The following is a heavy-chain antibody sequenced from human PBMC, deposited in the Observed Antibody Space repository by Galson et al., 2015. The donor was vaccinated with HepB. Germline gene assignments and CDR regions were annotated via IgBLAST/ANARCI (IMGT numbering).Heavy chain of an antibody. J-gene: IGHJ6*03. CDR1: GGTFSSYA. V-gene: IGHV1-69*10. Sequence: SCKASGGTFSSYAISWVRQAPGQGLEWMGGIIPILGIANYAQKFQGRVTITADKSTSTAYMELSSLRSEDTAVYYCAREPYDYIWGSYRYDYYYYYMDVWGKGTTVTVSS. D-gene: IGHD3-16*02. CDR3: AREPYDYIWGSYRYDYYYYYMDV. CDR2: IIPILGIA.